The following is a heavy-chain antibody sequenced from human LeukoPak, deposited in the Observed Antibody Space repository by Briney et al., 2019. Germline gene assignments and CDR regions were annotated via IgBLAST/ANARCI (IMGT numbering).Heavy chain of an antibody. CDR1: GGSISSGDYY. CDR3: ARHSGFSGSYYGNYYYYYYMDV. J-gene: IGHJ6*03. V-gene: IGHV4-30-4*08. D-gene: IGHD1-26*01. CDR2: IYYGGST. Sequence: SETLSLTCTVSGGSISSGDYYWSWIRQPPGKGLEWIGYIYYGGSTYYNPSLKSRVTISVDTSKNQFSLKLSSVTAADTAVYYCARHSGFSGSYYGNYYYYYYMDVWGKGTTVTVSS.